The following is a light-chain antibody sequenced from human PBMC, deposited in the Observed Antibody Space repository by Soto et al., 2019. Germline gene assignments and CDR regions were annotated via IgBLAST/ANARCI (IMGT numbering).Light chain of an antibody. Sequence: DIQMTQSPSILSASGGDSVTITCRASQSISNWLAWYQQKLGRAPKVLIYDASSLQSGVPSRFSGSGSGTEFTLTISSLQPDDIATYYCQQYKSYSYTFGQGTNLEI. CDR2: DAS. CDR1: QSISNW. V-gene: IGKV1-5*01. J-gene: IGKJ2*01. CDR3: QQYKSYSYT.